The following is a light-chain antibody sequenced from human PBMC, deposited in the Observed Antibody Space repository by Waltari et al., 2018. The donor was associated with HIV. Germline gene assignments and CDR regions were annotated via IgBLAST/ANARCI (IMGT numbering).Light chain of an antibody. CDR3: QSYDSSLTVP. CDR2: ENN. CDR1: SSNIGAGYP. Sequence: QSVLTQPPSVSGAPGQRVTISCSGSSSNIGAGYPVHWYQQLPGTAPKLLIYENNNRPSGVPDRFSGSKSGTSASLAITGLQAEDEAYYYCQSYDSSLTVPFGGGTKLTVL. V-gene: IGLV1-40*01. J-gene: IGLJ2*01.